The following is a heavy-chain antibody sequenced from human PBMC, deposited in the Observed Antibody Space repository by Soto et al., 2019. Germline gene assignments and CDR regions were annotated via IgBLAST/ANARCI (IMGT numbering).Heavy chain of an antibody. V-gene: IGHV3-23*01. Sequence: LRLSCLASGFTFSDFAMTWVRHVPGRGLEWVASLDGAGGSTYYAESVRGRFSISRDNSQNTLFLQMKRLTVDDTAIYYCAAPRDEYGSGVSWFTYGMDIWGQGTTVTVSS. CDR1: GFTFSDFA. J-gene: IGHJ6*02. D-gene: IGHD3-10*01. CDR3: AAPRDEYGSGVSWFTYGMDI. CDR2: LDGAGGST.